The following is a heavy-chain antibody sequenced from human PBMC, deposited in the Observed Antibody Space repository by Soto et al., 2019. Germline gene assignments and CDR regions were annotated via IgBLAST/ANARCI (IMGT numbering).Heavy chain of an antibody. J-gene: IGHJ4*02. CDR1: GGTFSSYT. CDR2: IIPILGIA. CDR3: ARDCGHSGSYTFDY. D-gene: IGHD1-26*01. V-gene: IGHV1-69*08. Sequence: QVQLVQSGAEVKKPGSSVKVSCKASGGTFSSYTISWVRQAPGQGLEWMGRIIPILGIANYAQKFQGRVTITADKATSTAYMELSSLRSEDTAVYYCARDCGHSGSYTFDYWGQGTLVTVSS.